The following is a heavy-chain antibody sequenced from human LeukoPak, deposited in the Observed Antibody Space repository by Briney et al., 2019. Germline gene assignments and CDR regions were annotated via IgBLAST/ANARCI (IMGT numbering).Heavy chain of an antibody. CDR1: GGTFSSYA. CDR2: IIPILGIA. D-gene: IGHD3-16*02. CDR3: ARTLYGDFDY. Sequence: ASVKVSCKASGGTFSSYAISWVRQAPGQGLEWMGRIIPILGIANYAQKFQGRVTITADKSTSTAYMELRSLRSDDTAVYYCARTLYGDFDYWGQGTLVTVSS. J-gene: IGHJ4*02. V-gene: IGHV1-69*04.